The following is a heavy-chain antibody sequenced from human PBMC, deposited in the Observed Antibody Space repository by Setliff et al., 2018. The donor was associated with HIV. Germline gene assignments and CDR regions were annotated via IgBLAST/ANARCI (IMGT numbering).Heavy chain of an antibody. CDR3: ARNWGAPNQFDP. D-gene: IGHD7-27*01. CDR1: GGSISNGDHY. V-gene: IGHV4-30-4*08. J-gene: IGHJ5*02. Sequence: SETLSLTCTVSGGSISNGDHYWAWIRQSPGKGLEWIGYIYYTGDTYYRSSLESRVTISVDTSNNQFSLRLKSVTASDTAMYYCARNWGAPNQFDPWGQGTLVTVSS. CDR2: IYYTGDT.